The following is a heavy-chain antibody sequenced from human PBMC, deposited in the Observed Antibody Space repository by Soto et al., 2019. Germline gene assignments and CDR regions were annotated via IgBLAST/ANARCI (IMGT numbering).Heavy chain of an antibody. CDR2: IYYSGST. CDR3: ARGYGDEQGAFDI. Sequence: SETLSLTCTVSGGSISSYYWSWIRQPPGKGLEWIGEIYYSGSTNYNPSLKSRATISVDKSKNQFSLKLSSVTAADTAVYYCARGYGDEQGAFDIWGQGTMVTVSS. J-gene: IGHJ3*02. CDR1: GGSISSYY. V-gene: IGHV4-59*12. D-gene: IGHD4-17*01.